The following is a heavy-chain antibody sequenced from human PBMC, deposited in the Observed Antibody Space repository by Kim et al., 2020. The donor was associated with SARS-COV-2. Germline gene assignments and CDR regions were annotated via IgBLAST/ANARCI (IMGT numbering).Heavy chain of an antibody. Sequence: GESLKISCKGSGYSFTSYWIGWVRQMPGKGLEWMGIIYPGDSDTRYSPSFQGQVTISADKSISTAYLQWSSLKASDTAMYYCARRYNWNDGAGFYYYGMDVWGQGTTVTVSS. D-gene: IGHD1-1*01. CDR2: IYPGDSDT. V-gene: IGHV5-51*01. CDR3: ARRYNWNDGAGFYYYGMDV. J-gene: IGHJ6*02. CDR1: GYSFTSYW.